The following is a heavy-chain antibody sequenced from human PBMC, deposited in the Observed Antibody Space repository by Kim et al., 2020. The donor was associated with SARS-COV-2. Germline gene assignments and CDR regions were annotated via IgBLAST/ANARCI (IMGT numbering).Heavy chain of an antibody. V-gene: IGHV4-31*03. D-gene: IGHD1-1*01. CDR3: ARAGGSHHHNAMGTFDY. CDR2: IYYSGST. CDR1: GGSISSGGYY. Sequence: SETLSLTCTVSGGSISSGGYYWSWIRQHPGKGLEWIGYIYYSGSTYYNPSLKSRVTISVDTSKNQFSLKLSSVTAADTAVYYCARAGGSHHHNAMGTFDYWGQGTLVTVSS. J-gene: IGHJ4*02.